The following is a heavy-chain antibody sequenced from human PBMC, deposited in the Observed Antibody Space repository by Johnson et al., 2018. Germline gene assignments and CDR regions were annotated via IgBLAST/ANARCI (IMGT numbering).Heavy chain of an antibody. Sequence: QVQLVQSGGGLVKPGGSLRLSCAASGFTFSDYYMSWIRQAPGKGLEWVSYISNSGTSMCYADSVEGRFTISRDNAKNSLYLQMNSLRAEDTAVYYCARAADDSSGERYFQHWGQGTLVTVSS. CDR1: GFTFSDYY. CDR3: ARAADDSSGERYFQH. J-gene: IGHJ1*01. CDR2: ISNSGTSM. D-gene: IGHD3-22*01. V-gene: IGHV3-11*04.